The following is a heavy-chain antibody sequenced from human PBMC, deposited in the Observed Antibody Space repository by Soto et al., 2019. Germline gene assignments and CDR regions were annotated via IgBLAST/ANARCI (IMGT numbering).Heavy chain of an antibody. D-gene: IGHD2-15*01. CDR2: IQSGGST. V-gene: IGHV3-66*01. Sequence: EVQLVESGGDLVQPGGSLRLSCAASGFTVSSHYMNWVRQAPGKGLEWVSLIQSGGSTFYADSVKGRFTISRDNSKNTLFLQMNSLSVEDTAMYYCSRDDVYCSGGSCYGAPIDVWGRGTTVTVSS. J-gene: IGHJ6*03. CDR3: SRDDVYCSGGSCYGAPIDV. CDR1: GFTVSSHY.